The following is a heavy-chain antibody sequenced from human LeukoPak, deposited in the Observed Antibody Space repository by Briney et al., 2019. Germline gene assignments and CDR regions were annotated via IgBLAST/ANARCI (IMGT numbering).Heavy chain of an antibody. Sequence: ASVKVSCKASGYTFTNYDINWVRQATGQGLEWMGWMNPNSGNTGYAQKFQGRVTITRNTSISTAYMELSSLRSEDTAVYYCARGLMNSGRELRFYYYMDVWGKGTTVTVSS. V-gene: IGHV1-8*03. J-gene: IGHJ6*03. D-gene: IGHD3-3*01. CDR2: MNPNSGNT. CDR1: GYTFTNYD. CDR3: ARGLMNSGRELRFYYYMDV.